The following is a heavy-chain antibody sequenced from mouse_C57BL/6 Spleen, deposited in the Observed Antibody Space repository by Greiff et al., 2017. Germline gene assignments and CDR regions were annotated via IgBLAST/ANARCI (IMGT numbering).Heavy chain of an antibody. V-gene: IGHV14-2*01. Sequence: EVKLPESGAELVKPGASVKLSCTASGFNIKDYYMHWVKQRTEQGLEWIGRIDPEDGETKYAPNFQGKATITADPSSNPAYLQLSSLTSEDTAVYYCARDGNYGEWFAYWGQGTLVTVSA. CDR2: IDPEDGET. J-gene: IGHJ3*01. CDR1: GFNIKDYY. D-gene: IGHD2-1*01. CDR3: ARDGNYGEWFAY.